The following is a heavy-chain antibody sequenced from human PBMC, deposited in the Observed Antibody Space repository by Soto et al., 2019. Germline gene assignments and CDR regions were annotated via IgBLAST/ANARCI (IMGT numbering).Heavy chain of an antibody. CDR2: ISRSGGST. V-gene: IGHV3-23*01. Sequence: EVQLLESGGGLVQPGGSLRLSCAASGFTFSSYAMSWVRQAPGKGLEWVSAISRSGGSTYYADSVKGRFTISRDNSKNTLYLQMNSLRAEDTAVYYCAKARRKIAAAGATFDYWGQGTLVTVSS. CDR1: GFTFSSYA. J-gene: IGHJ4*02. D-gene: IGHD6-13*01. CDR3: AKARRKIAAAGATFDY.